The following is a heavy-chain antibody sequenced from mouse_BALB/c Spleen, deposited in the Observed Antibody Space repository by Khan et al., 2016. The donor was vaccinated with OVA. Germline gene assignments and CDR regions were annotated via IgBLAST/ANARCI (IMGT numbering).Heavy chain of an antibody. Sequence: EVQLEESGPGLVKPSQSLSLTCTVTGYSITSDYAWNWIRQFPGNKLEWMGYINSSGSTNYNPSLKSLISITRDTSKNQFFLQLNSVTTEDTDTYYCARDDSRYNYAMDYWGQGTSVTVSS. D-gene: IGHD2-4*01. V-gene: IGHV3-2*02. CDR1: GYSITSDYA. CDR2: INSSGST. J-gene: IGHJ4*01. CDR3: ARDDSRYNYAMDY.